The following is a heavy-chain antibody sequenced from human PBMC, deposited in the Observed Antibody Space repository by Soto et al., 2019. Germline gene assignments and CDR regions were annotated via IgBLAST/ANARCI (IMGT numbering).Heavy chain of an antibody. CDR2: INPNSGGT. Sequence: ASVKVSCKASGYTFTNYGITWVRQAPGQGLEWMGWINPNSGGTNYAQKFQGRVTMTRDTSISTAYMELSRLRSDDTAVYYCARDAGSGTSDYWGQGTLVTVSS. D-gene: IGHD3-10*01. V-gene: IGHV1-2*02. CDR1: GYTFTNYG. CDR3: ARDAGSGTSDY. J-gene: IGHJ4*02.